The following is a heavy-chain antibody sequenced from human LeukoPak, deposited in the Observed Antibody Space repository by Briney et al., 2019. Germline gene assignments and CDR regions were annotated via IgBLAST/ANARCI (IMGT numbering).Heavy chain of an antibody. D-gene: IGHD4-17*01. J-gene: IGHJ4*02. CDR3: ARLRGDPTRAYYFDY. CDR1: GGTFSSYA. V-gene: IGHV1-18*01. CDR2: ISTYNGNT. Sequence: GSSVKVSCKASGGTFSSYAISWVRQAPGQGLEWMGWISTYNGNTNYAQKLQGRVTMTTDTSTSTAYMELRSLRSDDTAVYYCARLRGDPTRAYYFDYWGQGTLVTVSS.